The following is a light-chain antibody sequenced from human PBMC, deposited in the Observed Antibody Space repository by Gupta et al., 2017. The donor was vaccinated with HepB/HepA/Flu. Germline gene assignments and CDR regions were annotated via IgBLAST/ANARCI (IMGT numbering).Light chain of an antibody. CDR1: ALPKQY. CDR2: KDS. J-gene: IGLJ1*01. CDR3: QSADSSGTYV. Sequence: SYELTQPPSVSVSPGQTARITCSGDALPKQYAYWYQQKPGQAPVLAIYKDSERPSGIPERFSGSSSGTTVTLTISGVQAEDEADYYCQSADSSGTYVFGTGTKVTVL. V-gene: IGLV3-25*03.